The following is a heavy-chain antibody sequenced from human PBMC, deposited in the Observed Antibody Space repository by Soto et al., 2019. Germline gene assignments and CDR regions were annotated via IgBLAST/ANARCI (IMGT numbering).Heavy chain of an antibody. CDR3: ARDEYYYDSSGYSFDY. CDR2: IWYDGSNK. V-gene: IGHV3-33*01. CDR1: GFTFSSYG. J-gene: IGHJ4*02. D-gene: IGHD3-22*01. Sequence: GGSLRLSCAASGFTFSSYGMHWVRQAPGKGLEWVAVIWYDGSNKYYADSVKGRFTISRDNSKNTLYLQMNSLRAEDTAVYYCARDEYYYDSSGYSFDYWGQGTLVTVSS.